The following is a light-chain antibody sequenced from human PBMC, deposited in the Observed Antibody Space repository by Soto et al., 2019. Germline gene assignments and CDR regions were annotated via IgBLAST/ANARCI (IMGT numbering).Light chain of an antibody. Sequence: QPVLTQPASVSGSPGQSITISCTGTSSDVGGYNFVSWYQQHPTKAPKLMIYEVNNRPSGVSHRFSGSKSGNTASLTISGLQAEDEADYYCSSYTSSGLVVFGGGTKVTVL. CDR3: SSYTSSGLVV. CDR2: EVN. CDR1: SSDVGGYNF. V-gene: IGLV2-14*01. J-gene: IGLJ3*02.